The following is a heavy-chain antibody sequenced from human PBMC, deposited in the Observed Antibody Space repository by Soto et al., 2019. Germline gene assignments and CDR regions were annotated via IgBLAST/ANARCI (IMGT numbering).Heavy chain of an antibody. V-gene: IGHV3-33*06. Sequence: PGGSLRLSCAASGFTFSSYGMHWVRQAPGKGLEWVAVIWYDGSNKYYADSVKGRFTISRDNSKNTLYLQMHSLRDEDTATYFCANKRWDVYADNGSRYSHYGMDVWGQGTTVTVSS. D-gene: IGHD2-15*01. CDR3: ANKRWDVYADNGSRYSHYGMDV. CDR2: IWYDGSNK. J-gene: IGHJ6*02. CDR1: GFTFSSYG.